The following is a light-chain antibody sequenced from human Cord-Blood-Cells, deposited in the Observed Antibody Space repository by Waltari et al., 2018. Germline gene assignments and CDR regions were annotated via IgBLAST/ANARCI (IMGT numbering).Light chain of an antibody. CDR1: SLVVGSYNL. Sequence: QSALTQPASVAGSPGQSTTISCTGPSLVVGSYNLVSWYQQHPGKAPKLMVYEGSKRPSGVSNRFSGSKSGNTASLTISGLQAEDEADYYCCSYAGSSTVFGGGTKLTVL. J-gene: IGLJ3*02. V-gene: IGLV2-23*01. CDR3: CSYAGSSTV. CDR2: EGS.